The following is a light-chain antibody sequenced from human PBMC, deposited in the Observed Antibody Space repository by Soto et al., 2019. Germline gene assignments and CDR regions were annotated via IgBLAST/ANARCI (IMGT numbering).Light chain of an antibody. Sequence: IQMTQSPSALSASVGDRVTITCRASQGIRDDLGWYQQKPGEAPKALIYGASNLESGVPSRFSASGSGTAFTLTISSLQPEDFATYYCLQDDNYPRSFGQGTKVEIK. CDR1: QGIRDD. J-gene: IGKJ2*01. CDR2: GAS. V-gene: IGKV1-6*01. CDR3: LQDDNYPRS.